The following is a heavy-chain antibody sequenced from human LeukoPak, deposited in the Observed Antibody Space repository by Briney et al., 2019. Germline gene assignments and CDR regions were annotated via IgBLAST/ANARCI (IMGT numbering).Heavy chain of an antibody. D-gene: IGHD3-3*01. V-gene: IGHV4-34*01. CDR3: ARGEVHYDFWSGSWFDP. CDR2: INHSGST. CDR1: GGSFSGYY. J-gene: IGHJ5*02. Sequence: PSETLSLTCAVYGGSFSGYYWSWIRQPPGKGLEWIGEINHSGSTNYNPSLKSRVTISVDTSKNQFSLKLSSVTAADTAVYYRARGEVHYDFWSGSWFDPWGQGTLVTVSS.